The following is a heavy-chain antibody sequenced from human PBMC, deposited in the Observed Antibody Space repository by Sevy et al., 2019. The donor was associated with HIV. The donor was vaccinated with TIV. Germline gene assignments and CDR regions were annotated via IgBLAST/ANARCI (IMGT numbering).Heavy chain of an antibody. Sequence: SETLSLTCSVSGGSISSTSYYWGWIRQPPGKGLEWIGTIYYTGNTYYNPSLKSRVTISVDTSKNRFSLKLGPVTAAETAVYYCARQSWYTSGWFWFDPWGQGTLVTVSS. J-gene: IGHJ5*02. V-gene: IGHV4-39*01. D-gene: IGHD6-19*01. CDR2: IYYTGNT. CDR1: GGSISSTSYY. CDR3: ARQSWYTSGWFWFDP.